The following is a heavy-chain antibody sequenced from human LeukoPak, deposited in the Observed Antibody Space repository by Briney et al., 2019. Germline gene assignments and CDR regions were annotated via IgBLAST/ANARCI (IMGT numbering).Heavy chain of an antibody. J-gene: IGHJ4*02. CDR1: GFTFTSYS. CDR3: AKDPGKFWSGHDY. Sequence: PGGSLRLSCAASGFTFTSYSMNWVRQAPGKGLEWVSTISGGGGSTYYADSVKGRFTISRDNSKNTLYLQMNSLRAEDTAVYYCAKDPGKFWSGHDYWGQGTLVTVSS. D-gene: IGHD3-3*01. CDR2: ISGGGGST. V-gene: IGHV3-23*01.